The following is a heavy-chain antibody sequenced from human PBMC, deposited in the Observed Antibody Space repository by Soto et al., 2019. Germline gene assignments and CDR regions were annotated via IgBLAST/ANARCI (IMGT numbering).Heavy chain of an antibody. Sequence: SETLSLTCAVSGYSISSGFFWGWIRQPPGKGLEWIANMYHDGNTHYNPSLKSRVTMSVDTSKNQFSLKLNSVTAADTAVYYCARAGYGGHPRGPRGSYDPRAFDPWGQGTLVTVSS. J-gene: IGHJ5*02. CDR3: ARAGYGGHPRGPRGSYDPRAFDP. CDR1: GYSISSGFF. V-gene: IGHV4-38-2*01. D-gene: IGHD5-12*01. CDR2: MYHDGNT.